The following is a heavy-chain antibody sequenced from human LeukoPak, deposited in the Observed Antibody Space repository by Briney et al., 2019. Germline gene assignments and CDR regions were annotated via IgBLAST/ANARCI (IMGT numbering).Heavy chain of an antibody. CDR1: GFTFSSYA. CDR3: ARDRELWFGDIRGDFDY. J-gene: IGHJ4*02. Sequence: GGSLRLSCAASGFTFSSYAMHWVRQAPGKGLEWVAVISYDGSNKYYADSVKGRFTISRDNSKNTLYLQMNSLRAEDTAVYYCARDRELWFGDIRGDFDYWGQGTLVTVSS. V-gene: IGHV3-30-3*01. D-gene: IGHD3-10*01. CDR2: ISYDGSNK.